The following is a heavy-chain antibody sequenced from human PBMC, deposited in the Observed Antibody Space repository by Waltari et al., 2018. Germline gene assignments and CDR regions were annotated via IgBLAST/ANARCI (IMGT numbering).Heavy chain of an antibody. CDR3: ARDGYYGSGTEDYYYYGMDV. Sequence: QVQLQESGPGLVKPSETLSLTCTVSGGSISSYYWSWIRQPPGKGREWIGYIYYSGSTNYNPSLKSRVTISVDTSKNQFSLKLSSVTAADTAVYYCARDGYYGSGTEDYYYYGMDVWGQGTTVTVSS. D-gene: IGHD3-10*01. J-gene: IGHJ6*02. V-gene: IGHV4-59*01. CDR2: IYYSGST. CDR1: GGSISSYY.